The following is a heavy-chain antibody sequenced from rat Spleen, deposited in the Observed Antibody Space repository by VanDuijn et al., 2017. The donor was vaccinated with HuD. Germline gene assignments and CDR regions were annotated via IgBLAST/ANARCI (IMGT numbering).Heavy chain of an antibody. D-gene: IGHD5-1*01. CDR2: IWGDGST. CDR1: GFSLISYA. J-gene: IGHJ2*01. Sequence: QVQLKESGPGLVQPSQTLSLTCTVSGFSLISYAVNWVRQPPGKGLEWMGGIWGDGSTNYNSALKSRLSISRDTSKSQVFLKMNSVQAEDTAVYFCARLGDHWGQGLMVTVSS. CDR3: ARLGDH. V-gene: IGHV2-13*01.